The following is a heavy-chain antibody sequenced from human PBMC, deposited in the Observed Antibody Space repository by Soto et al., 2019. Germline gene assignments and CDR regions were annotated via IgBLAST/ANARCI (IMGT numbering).Heavy chain of an antibody. CDR2: ISAYNGNT. D-gene: IGHD3-3*01. CDR1: GYTFTSYG. J-gene: IGHJ6*03. Sequence: GASVKVSCKASGYTFTSYGISWVRQAPGQGLEWMGWISAYNGNTNYAQKLQGRVTMTTDTSTSTAYMELRSLRSDDTAVYYCARDGEVSRYYYYYYMDVWGKGTTVTVSS. V-gene: IGHV1-18*01. CDR3: ARDGEVSRYYYYYYMDV.